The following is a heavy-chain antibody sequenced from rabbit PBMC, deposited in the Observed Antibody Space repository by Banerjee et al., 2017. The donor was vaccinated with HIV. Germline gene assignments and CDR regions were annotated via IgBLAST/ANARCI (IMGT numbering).Heavy chain of an antibody. Sequence: QEQLVESGGGLVQPEGSLTLTCTASGFSFSTSYYMCWVRQAPGKGLEWIACIDVGSGGSTYYASWAKGRFTISKTSSTTVTLQITSLTAADTATYFCARPGYVVGVDDDLWGQGTLVTVS. CDR2: IDVGSGGST. CDR1: GFSFSTSYY. CDR3: ARPGYVVGVDDDL. J-gene: IGHJ3*01. D-gene: IGHD7-1*01. V-gene: IGHV1S45*01.